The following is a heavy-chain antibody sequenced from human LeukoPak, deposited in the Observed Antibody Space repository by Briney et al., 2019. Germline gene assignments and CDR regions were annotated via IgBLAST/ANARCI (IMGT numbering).Heavy chain of an antibody. J-gene: IGHJ6*03. Sequence: PGGSLRLSCAASGFTFSSYGMHWVRQAPGKGLEWVAVISYDGSNKYYADSVKGRFTISRDSSKNTLYLQMNSLRAEDTAVYYCAKEGVADPYYYYYMDVWGKGTTVTVSS. D-gene: IGHD6-19*01. V-gene: IGHV3-30*18. CDR1: GFTFSSYG. CDR2: ISYDGSNK. CDR3: AKEGVADPYYYYYMDV.